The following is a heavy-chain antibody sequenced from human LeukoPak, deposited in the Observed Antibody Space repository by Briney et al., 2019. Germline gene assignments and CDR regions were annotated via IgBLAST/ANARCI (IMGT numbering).Heavy chain of an antibody. Sequence: SGGSLRLSCAASGFTFSSYGMHWVRQAPGKGLEWVAVISYDGSNKYYADSVKGRFTISRDNSKNTLYLQMNSLRAEDTAVYYCAKDSLGYYYDSSGYPAYYFDYWGQGTLVTVSS. D-gene: IGHD3-22*01. CDR3: AKDSLGYYYDSSGYPAYYFDY. V-gene: IGHV3-30*18. CDR1: GFTFSSYG. CDR2: ISYDGSNK. J-gene: IGHJ4*02.